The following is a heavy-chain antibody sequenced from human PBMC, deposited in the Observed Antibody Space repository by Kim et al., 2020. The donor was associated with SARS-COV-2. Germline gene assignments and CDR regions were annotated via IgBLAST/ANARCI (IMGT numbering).Heavy chain of an antibody. J-gene: IGHJ4*02. V-gene: IGHV4-31*03. CDR1: GGSISSGGYY. CDR2: IYYSGST. Sequence: SETLSLTCTVSGGSISSGGYYWSWIRQHPGKGLEWIGYIYYSGSTYYNPSLKSRVTISVDTSKNQFSLKLSSVTAADTAVYYCARDGRGDTAMEYWGQGTLVTVSS. D-gene: IGHD5-18*01. CDR3: ARDGRGDTAMEY.